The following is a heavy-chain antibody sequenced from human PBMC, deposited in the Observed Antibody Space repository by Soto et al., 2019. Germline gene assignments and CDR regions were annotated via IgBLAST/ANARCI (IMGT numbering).Heavy chain of an antibody. CDR2: ISYDGSNK. Sequence: QVQLVESGGGVVQPGMSLRLSCAASGFTFSSYGMHWVRQAPGKGLEWVAVISYDGSNKYYADSVKGRFTISRDNSKNTLYLQMNSLRAEDTAVYYCAKPGGHYDSSAEFDYWGQGTLVTVSS. V-gene: IGHV3-30*18. CDR1: GFTFSSYG. J-gene: IGHJ4*02. CDR3: AKPGGHYDSSAEFDY. D-gene: IGHD3-22*01.